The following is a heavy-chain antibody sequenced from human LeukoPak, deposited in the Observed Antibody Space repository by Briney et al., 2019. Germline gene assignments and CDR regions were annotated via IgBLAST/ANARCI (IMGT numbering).Heavy chain of an antibody. V-gene: IGHV1-18*01. CDR1: GYTFTSYG. CDR3: ARSAELLWFGELLLSNFDY. D-gene: IGHD3-10*01. CDR2: ISAYNGNT. Sequence: GASVKVSCKASGYTFTSYGISWVRQAPGQGLEWMGWISAYNGNTNYAQELQGRVTMTTDTSTSTAYMELRSLRSDDTAVYYCARSAELLWFGELLLSNFDYWGQGTLVTVSS. J-gene: IGHJ4*02.